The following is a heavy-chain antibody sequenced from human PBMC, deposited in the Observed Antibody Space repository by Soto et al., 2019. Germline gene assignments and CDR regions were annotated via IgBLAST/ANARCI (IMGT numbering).Heavy chain of an antibody. J-gene: IGHJ4*02. CDR1: GFTFSSYA. Sequence: PGGSLRLSCAASGFTFSSYAMSWFRQAPGKGLEWVSGISGSGGSTYYADSVKGRFTISRDNSKNTLYLQMNSLRAEDTAVYYCAKDSRRYDFWSGYSSGYWGQGTLVTVSS. V-gene: IGHV3-23*01. CDR2: ISGSGGST. D-gene: IGHD3-3*01. CDR3: AKDSRRYDFWSGYSSGY.